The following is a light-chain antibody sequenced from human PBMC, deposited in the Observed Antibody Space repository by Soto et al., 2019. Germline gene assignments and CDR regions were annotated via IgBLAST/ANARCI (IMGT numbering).Light chain of an antibody. J-gene: IGLJ3*02. CDR3: QSYDSSLSGSV. CDR2: DNS. V-gene: IGLV1-40*01. Sequence: QSVLTQPPSVSGAPGQRVTISCTGSSSNIVAGYDVHWYQQLPGTAPKLLIYDNSNRPSGVPDRFSGSKSGTSASLPITGLQDEDEADYYCQSYDSSLSGSVFGGGTKLTVL. CDR1: SSNIVAGYD.